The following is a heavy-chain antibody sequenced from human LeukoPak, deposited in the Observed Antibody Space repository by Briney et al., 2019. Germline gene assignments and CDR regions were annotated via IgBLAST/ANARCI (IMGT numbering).Heavy chain of an antibody. CDR2: ISSSGITI. CDR1: GFAFSSYE. Sequence: GGSLRLSCAASGFAFSSYEMNWVRQAPGKGLEWVSYISSSGITIYYADSVKGRFTISRDNAKNSLYLQMNSLRAEDTAVYYCAELGITMIGGVWGKGTTVTISS. D-gene: IGHD3-10*02. CDR3: AELGITMIGGV. V-gene: IGHV3-48*03. J-gene: IGHJ6*04.